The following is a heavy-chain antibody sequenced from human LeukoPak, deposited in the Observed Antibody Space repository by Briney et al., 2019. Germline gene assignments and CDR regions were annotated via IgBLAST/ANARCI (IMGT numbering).Heavy chain of an antibody. Sequence: ASVKVSCKASGYTFTSYDINWVRQATGQGLEWMGWMNPNSGNTGYTQKFQGRVTMTRNTSISTAYMELSSLRSEDTAVYYCARGFRDIVVVPAVRNDPVRCYYMDVWGKGTTVTVSS. CDR2: MNPNSGNT. D-gene: IGHD2-2*01. CDR3: ARGFRDIVVVPAVRNDPVRCYYMDV. J-gene: IGHJ6*03. V-gene: IGHV1-8*01. CDR1: GYTFTSYD.